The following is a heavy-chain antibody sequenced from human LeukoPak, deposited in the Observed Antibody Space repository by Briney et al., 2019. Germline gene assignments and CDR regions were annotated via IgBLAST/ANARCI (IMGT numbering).Heavy chain of an antibody. V-gene: IGHV4-39*01. Sequence: SETLSLTCTVSGGSISSSSYYWGWIRQPPGKGLEWIGSIYYSGSTYYNPSLKSRVTISVDTSKNQFSLKLSSVTAADTAVYYCARHHAGYSSSWDVNWFDPWGQGTLVTVSS. CDR2: IYYSGST. CDR1: GGSISSSSYY. D-gene: IGHD6-13*01. CDR3: ARHHAGYSSSWDVNWFDP. J-gene: IGHJ5*02.